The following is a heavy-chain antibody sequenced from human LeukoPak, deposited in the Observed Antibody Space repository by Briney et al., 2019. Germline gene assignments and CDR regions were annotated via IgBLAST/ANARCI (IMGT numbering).Heavy chain of an antibody. V-gene: IGHV4-34*01. J-gene: IGHJ4*02. CDR2: INRSGST. D-gene: IGHD3-10*01. Sequence: SETLSLTCAVYGGSFSGYFWSWIRQPPGKGLEWIGEINRSGSTTYNPSLKSRVTISVDTSKNQFSLKLNSVTAADTAVYYCARFGTYWGQGILVTVSS. CDR3: ARFGTY. CDR1: GGSFSGYF.